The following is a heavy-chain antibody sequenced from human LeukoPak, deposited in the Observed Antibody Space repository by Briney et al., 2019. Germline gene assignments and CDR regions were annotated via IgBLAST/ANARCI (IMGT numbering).Heavy chain of an antibody. J-gene: IGHJ4*02. D-gene: IGHD5-24*01. CDR1: GGTFRSYA. Sequence: SVKVSCKASGGTFRSYAISWVRQAPGQGLEWMGRIIPIFGTANYAQKFQGRVTITTDESTSTAYMELSSLRSEDTAVYYCAREEGEMATVYFDYWGQGTLVTVSS. CDR3: AREEGEMATVYFDY. CDR2: IIPIFGTA. V-gene: IGHV1-69*05.